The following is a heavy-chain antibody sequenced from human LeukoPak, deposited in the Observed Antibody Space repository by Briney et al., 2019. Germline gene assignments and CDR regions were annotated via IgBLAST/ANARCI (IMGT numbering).Heavy chain of an antibody. CDR1: GFTFSTFA. Sequence: GGSLRLSCAASGFTFSTFAMIWVRQPPGKGLEWVSSIFPSGGEIHYADSVRGRFTISRDNSKSTLSLQMNSLRAEDTAVYYCATMVRGVMNYFDYWGQGTLVTVSS. D-gene: IGHD3-10*01. J-gene: IGHJ4*02. CDR3: ATMVRGVMNYFDY. V-gene: IGHV3-23*01. CDR2: IFPSGGEI.